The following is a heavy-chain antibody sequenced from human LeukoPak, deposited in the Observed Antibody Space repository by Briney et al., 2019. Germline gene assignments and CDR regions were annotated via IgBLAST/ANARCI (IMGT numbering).Heavy chain of an antibody. CDR1: GFTFDDYA. CDR2: ISWNSGSI. J-gene: IGHJ4*02. Sequence: PGGSLRLSCAASGFTFDDYAMHWVRQAPGKGLEWVSGISWNSGSIGYADSVKGRFTISRDNAKNSLYLQMNSLRAEDTALYYCAKAALFGESSEIDYWGQGTLVAVSS. CDR3: AKAALFGESSEIDY. D-gene: IGHD3-10*02. V-gene: IGHV3-9*01.